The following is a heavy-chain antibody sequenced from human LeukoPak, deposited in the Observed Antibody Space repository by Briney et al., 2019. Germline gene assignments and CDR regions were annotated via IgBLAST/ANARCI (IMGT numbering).Heavy chain of an antibody. CDR2: ISYDGSNK. CDR1: GFTFSSYG. D-gene: IGHD6-13*01. J-gene: IGHJ1*01. V-gene: IGHV3-30*18. Sequence: PGRSLRLSCAASGFTFSSYGMHWVRQAPGKGLEWVAVISYDGSNKYYADSVKGRFTISRDNSKNTLYLQMNSLRAEDTAVYYCGKDNEFVRYSSSWHEYFQHWGQGTLVTVSS. CDR3: GKDNEFVRYSSSWHEYFQH.